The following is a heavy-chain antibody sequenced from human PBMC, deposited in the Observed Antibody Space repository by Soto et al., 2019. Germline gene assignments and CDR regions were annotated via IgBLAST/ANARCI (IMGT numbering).Heavy chain of an antibody. Sequence: SVKVSCKASGGTFSSYAISWVRQAPGQGLEWMGGIIPIFGTANYAQKFQGRVTITADESTSTAYMELSSLRSEDTAVYYCARDLYCISTSCYPYGMDVWGQGITVTVSS. V-gene: IGHV1-69*13. CDR2: IIPIFGTA. D-gene: IGHD2-2*01. J-gene: IGHJ6*02. CDR1: GGTFSSYA. CDR3: ARDLYCISTSCYPYGMDV.